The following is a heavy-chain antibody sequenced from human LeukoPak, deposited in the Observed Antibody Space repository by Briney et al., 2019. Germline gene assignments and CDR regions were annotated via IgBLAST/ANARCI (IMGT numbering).Heavy chain of an antibody. CDR3: ARGRGSS. D-gene: IGHD2-21*01. Sequence: PGGSLRLSCAASGFTFSTYTMNWVRQAPGKGLEWLSYITSSGDTKYYADSVKGRFTISRDNAKNSLYLQMNSLRDEDTAIYYCARGRGSSWGQGTLVTVSS. CDR1: GFTFSTYT. CDR2: ITSSGDTK. J-gene: IGHJ5*02. V-gene: IGHV3-48*02.